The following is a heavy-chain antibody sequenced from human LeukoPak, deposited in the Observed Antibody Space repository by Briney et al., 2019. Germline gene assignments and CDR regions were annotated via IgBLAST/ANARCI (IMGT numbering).Heavy chain of an antibody. Sequence: LTGGSLRLSCAASGFTFSSYAMSWVRQAPGKGLEWVSAISGSGGSTYYADSVKGRFTISRDNCKNTLYLQMNSLRAEDTAVYYCAKGVGVAAAGTPNWFDPWGQGTLVTVSS. V-gene: IGHV3-23*01. J-gene: IGHJ5*02. CDR1: GFTFSSYA. CDR2: ISGSGGST. D-gene: IGHD6-13*01. CDR3: AKGVGVAAAGTPNWFDP.